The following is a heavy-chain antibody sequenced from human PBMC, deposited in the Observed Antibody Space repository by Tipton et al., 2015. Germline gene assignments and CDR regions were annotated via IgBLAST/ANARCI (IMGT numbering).Heavy chain of an antibody. J-gene: IGHJ3*02. CDR1: GFTFNRYW. CDR3: TRGRYGAYDI. CDR2: ITHSGST. Sequence: LRLSCAASGFTFNRYWMTWVRQSPGKGLEWIAEITHSGSTNYNPSLKSRVTISVYTSKNQFSLKRTSVTAADTAVYYCTRGRYGAYDIWGQGTMVTVSS. D-gene: IGHD3-9*01. V-gene: IGHV4-34*01.